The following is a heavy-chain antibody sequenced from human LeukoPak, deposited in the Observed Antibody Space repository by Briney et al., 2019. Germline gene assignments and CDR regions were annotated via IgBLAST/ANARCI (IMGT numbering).Heavy chain of an antibody. CDR2: ISGSGGST. CDR1: GFTFSSYA. CDR3: AKADIGYSGYDWGSYSDY. J-gene: IGHJ4*01. V-gene: IGHV3-23*01. Sequence: GGSLRLSCAASGFTFSSYAMSWVRQAPGKGLEWVSAISGSGGSTYYADSVKGRFTISRDNSKNTLYLQMNSLRAEDTAVYYCAKADIGYSGYDWGSYSDYWGQEPWSPSPQ. D-gene: IGHD5-12*01.